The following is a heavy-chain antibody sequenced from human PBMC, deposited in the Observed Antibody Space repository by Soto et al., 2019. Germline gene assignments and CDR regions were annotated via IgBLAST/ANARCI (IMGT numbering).Heavy chain of an antibody. J-gene: IGHJ6*02. CDR1: GYTFTSYY. Sequence: QVQLVQSGAEVKKPGASVKVSCQTSGYTFTSYYIHWVRQAPGQGLAWMGIINPSGGYTKYSKKFQDRVTLTRDAATNIVYIAQSSLTSEDKAVYFCARSLSMGDWSASVTTYAYGIDVWGQGTTVTVSS. CDR2: INPSGGYT. V-gene: IGHV1-46*01. D-gene: IGHD3-3*01. CDR3: ARSLSMGDWSASVTTYAYGIDV.